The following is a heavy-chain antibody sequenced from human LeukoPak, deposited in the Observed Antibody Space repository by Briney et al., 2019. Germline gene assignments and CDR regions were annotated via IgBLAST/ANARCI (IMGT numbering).Heavy chain of an antibody. CDR3: ANGGTYSSGP. D-gene: IGHD3-22*01. J-gene: IGHJ5*02. Sequence: GRSLRLSCAASGFPFDGCAMHWVRQAPGKGLEWVSGISWNSGSIGYADSVKGRFTISRDNAKNSLFLQINSLRAEDTAVYYCANGGTYSSGPWGQGTLVTVSS. CDR1: GFPFDGCA. V-gene: IGHV3-9*01. CDR2: ISWNSGSI.